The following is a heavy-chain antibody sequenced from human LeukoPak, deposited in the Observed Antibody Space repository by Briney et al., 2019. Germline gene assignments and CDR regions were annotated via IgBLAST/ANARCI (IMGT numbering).Heavy chain of an antibody. CDR3: ARSPALYGSGSYLGLNWFDP. D-gene: IGHD3-10*01. J-gene: IGHJ5*02. Sequence: SETLSLTCTVSGGSISSSGYYWGWIRQPPGKGLEWIGNIYYSGSTHYNPSLKSRVTMSVDTSKNQFSLKLNSVTAADTAVYYCARSPALYGSGSYLGLNWFDPWGQGTLVTVSS. CDR1: GGSISSSGYY. CDR2: IYYSGST. V-gene: IGHV4-39*01.